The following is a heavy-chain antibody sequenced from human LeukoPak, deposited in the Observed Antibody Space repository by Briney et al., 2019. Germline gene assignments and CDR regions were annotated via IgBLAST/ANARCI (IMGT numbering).Heavy chain of an antibody. D-gene: IGHD3-16*01. Sequence: LSLTCAVSGGSISSSNWWSWVRQPPGKGLEWVSYISSSGSTIYYADSVKGRFTISRDNAKNSLYLQMNSLRAEDTAVYYCARDRGGTHDYVWGRFDYWGQGTLVTVSS. CDR1: GGSISSSNW. V-gene: IGHV3-11*01. CDR2: ISSSGSTI. CDR3: ARDRGGTHDYVWGRFDY. J-gene: IGHJ4*02.